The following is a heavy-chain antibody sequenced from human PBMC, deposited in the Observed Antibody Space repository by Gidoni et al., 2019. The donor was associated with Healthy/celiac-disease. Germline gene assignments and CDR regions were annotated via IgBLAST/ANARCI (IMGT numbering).Heavy chain of an antibody. Sequence: QVQLVESGGGVVQPGRSLRLSCAASGFTFSTYCMHWVRQAPGKGLEWVAVISYDGSNKYYADSVKGRFTISRDNSKNTLYLQMNSLRAEDTAMYYCAKVITGTTFDAFDIWGQGTMVTVSS. V-gene: IGHV3-30*18. D-gene: IGHD1-7*01. CDR2: ISYDGSNK. CDR1: GFTFSTYC. CDR3: AKVITGTTFDAFDI. J-gene: IGHJ3*02.